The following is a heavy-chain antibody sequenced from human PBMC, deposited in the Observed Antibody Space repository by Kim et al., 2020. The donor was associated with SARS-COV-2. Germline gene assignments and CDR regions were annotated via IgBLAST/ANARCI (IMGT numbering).Heavy chain of an antibody. V-gene: IGHV3-21*01. D-gene: IGHD5-18*01. CDR3: ARGLVFGDTAMVKAFDY. CDR2: ISSSSSYI. Sequence: GGSLRLSCAASGFTFSSYSMNWVRQAPGKGLEWVSSISSSSSYIYYADSVKGRFTISRDNAKNSLYLQMNSLRAEDTAVYYCARGLVFGDTAMVKAFDYWGQGTLVTVSS. CDR1: GFTFSSYS. J-gene: IGHJ4*02.